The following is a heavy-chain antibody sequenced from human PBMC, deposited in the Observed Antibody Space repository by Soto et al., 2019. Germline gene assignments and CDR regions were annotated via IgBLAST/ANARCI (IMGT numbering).Heavy chain of an antibody. CDR3: AKAPSVWGSYRTSPFDY. D-gene: IGHD3-16*02. Sequence: QVQLVESGGGVVQPGRSLRLSCAASGFTFSSYGMHWVRQAPGKGLEWVAVISYDGSNKYYADSVKGRFTISRDNSKNTLYLPMNSMRAEDTAVYYCAKAPSVWGSYRTSPFDYWGQGTLVTVSS. CDR1: GFTFSSYG. CDR2: ISYDGSNK. J-gene: IGHJ4*02. V-gene: IGHV3-30*18.